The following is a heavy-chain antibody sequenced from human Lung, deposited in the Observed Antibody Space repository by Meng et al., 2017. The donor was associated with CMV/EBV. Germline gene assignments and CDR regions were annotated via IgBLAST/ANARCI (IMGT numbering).Heavy chain of an antibody. J-gene: IGHJ6*02. V-gene: IGHV5-51*01. CDR3: AGRGRSYGMDV. CDR1: GYSFTSYW. D-gene: IGHD3-10*01. CDR2: IYPGDSET. Sequence: GGSLRLSCKGSGYSFTSYWIGWVRQMPGKGLEWMGFIYPGDSETRYSPSFQGQVTISADKSISTAYLQWSSLKASDTAMYYCAGRGRSYGMDVWGQGTTVTVSS.